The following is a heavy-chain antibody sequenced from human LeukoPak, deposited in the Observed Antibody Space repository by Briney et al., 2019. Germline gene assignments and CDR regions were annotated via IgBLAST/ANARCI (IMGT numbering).Heavy chain of an antibody. J-gene: IGHJ3*02. CDR3: ARGGSGSDDAFDI. V-gene: IGHV3-21*01. CDR2: ISSSSSYI. D-gene: IGHD3-10*01. Sequence: GGSLRLSCAASGFTFSSYSMNWVRQAPGKGLEWVSSISSSSSYIYYADSVKGRFTISGDNAKNSLYLQMNSLRAGDTAVYYCARGGSGSDDAFDIWGQGTMVTVSS. CDR1: GFTFSSYS.